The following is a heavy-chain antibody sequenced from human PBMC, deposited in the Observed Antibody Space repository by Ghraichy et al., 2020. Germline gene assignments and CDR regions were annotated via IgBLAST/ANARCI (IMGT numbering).Heavy chain of an antibody. CDR2: IYYSGST. CDR3: ARDLEDSSGYYRVDSWFDP. Sequence: SETLSLTCTVSGGSISSYYWSWIRQPPGKGLEWIGYIYYSGSTNYNPSLKSRVTISVDTSKNQFSLKLSSVTAADTAVYYCARDLEDSSGYYRVDSWFDPWGQGTLVTVSS. CDR1: GGSISSYY. J-gene: IGHJ5*02. V-gene: IGHV4-59*01. D-gene: IGHD3-22*01.